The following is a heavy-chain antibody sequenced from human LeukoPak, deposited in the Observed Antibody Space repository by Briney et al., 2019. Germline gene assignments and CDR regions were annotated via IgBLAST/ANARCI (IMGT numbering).Heavy chain of an antibody. D-gene: IGHD3-22*01. J-gene: IGHJ4*02. CDR3: AKRGVVIRVILVGFHKEAYYFDS. CDR1: GITLSNYV. CDR2: ISGSGGGT. V-gene: IGHV3-23*01. Sequence: GGSLRLSCEVSGITLSNYVMSWVRQAPGKGLEWVAGISGSGGGTNYADSVKGRFTLSRDNSKKTLYLKMNSLRAEDTAVYFCAKRGVVIRVILVGFHKEAYYFDSWGQGALVTVSS.